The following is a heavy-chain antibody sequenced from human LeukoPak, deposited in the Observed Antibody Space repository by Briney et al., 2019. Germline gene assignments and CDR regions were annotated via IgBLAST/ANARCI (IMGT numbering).Heavy chain of an antibody. V-gene: IGHV5-51*01. D-gene: IGHD1-14*01. J-gene: IGHJ4*02. Sequence: HGEALKTPCKGSGYSFTSYWSGWVRQMPGKGLEWMGIIYPGDSDTRYSPSFQGQVTISADKSISTAYLQWSSLKASDTAMYYCARVAGHFDYWGQGTLVTVSS. CDR3: ARVAGHFDY. CDR2: IYPGDSDT. CDR1: GYSFTSYW.